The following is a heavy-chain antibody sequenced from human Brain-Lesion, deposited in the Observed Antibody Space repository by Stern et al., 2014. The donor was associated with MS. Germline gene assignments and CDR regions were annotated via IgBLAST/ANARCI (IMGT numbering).Heavy chain of an antibody. J-gene: IGHJ4*02. CDR1: GNSFTHFY. V-gene: IGHV1-2*04. Sequence: VQLVESGAEVKKPGASVRVSCEASGNSFTHFYIHWVRQAPGQGLEWMGWINPNSGGPKFAQKFQGWVTLPRDTSMTTAYMEVNSLTSDDTAVYFCARGGRYYADYWGQGTLVTVSS. CDR3: ARGGRYYADY. D-gene: IGHD2-2*01. CDR2: INPNSGGP.